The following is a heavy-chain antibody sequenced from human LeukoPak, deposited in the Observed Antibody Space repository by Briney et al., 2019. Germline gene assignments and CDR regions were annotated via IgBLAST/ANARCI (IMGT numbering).Heavy chain of an antibody. Sequence: PGRSLRLSCTASGFTFSSYAMHWVRQAPGKGLEWVAVISSDGNNKYYADSVKGRFTISRDNSKNTLYLQMNSLRAEDTAVYYCAKDIRWELGSGNWFDPWGQGTLVTVSS. J-gene: IGHJ5*02. D-gene: IGHD1-26*01. V-gene: IGHV3-30-3*01. CDR3: AKDIRWELGSGNWFDP. CDR2: ISSDGNNK. CDR1: GFTFSSYA.